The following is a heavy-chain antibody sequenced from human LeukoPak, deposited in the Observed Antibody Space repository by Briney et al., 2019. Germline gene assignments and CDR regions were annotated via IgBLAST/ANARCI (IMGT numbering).Heavy chain of an antibody. CDR3: ARYGSGSSYDY. J-gene: IGHJ4*02. D-gene: IGHD3-10*01. Sequence: GGSLRLSCAASGFTFSSYWMSWVRQAPGKGLEWVANIKQDGSEKYYVDAVKGRFTTSRDNAKNSLYLQMSSLRAEDTAVYYCARYGSGSSYDYWGQGTLVTVSS. V-gene: IGHV3-7*03. CDR1: GFTFSSYW. CDR2: IKQDGSEK.